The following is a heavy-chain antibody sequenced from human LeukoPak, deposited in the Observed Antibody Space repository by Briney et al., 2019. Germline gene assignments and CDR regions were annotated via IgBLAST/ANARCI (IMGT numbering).Heavy chain of an antibody. V-gene: IGHV4-38-2*01. CDR2: IYHSGST. D-gene: IGHD2-15*01. CDR3: ARQGRSDYFDY. J-gene: IGHJ4*02. Sequence: PSETLSLTCAVYGGSFSDYYWGWIRQPPGKGLEWIGSIYHSGSTYYNPSLKSRVTISVDTSKNQFSLKLSSVTAADAAVYYCARQGRSDYFDYWGQGTLVTVSS. CDR1: GGSFSDYY.